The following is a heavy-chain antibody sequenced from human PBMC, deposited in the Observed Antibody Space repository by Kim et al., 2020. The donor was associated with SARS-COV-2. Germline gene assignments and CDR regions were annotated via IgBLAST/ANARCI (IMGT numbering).Heavy chain of an antibody. V-gene: IGHV3-21*01. D-gene: IGHD2-21*01. Sequence: GGSLRLSCAASGFTFSSYGMNRVRQTPGKGLEWVSSISSGSNYIHYADSVKGRFTISRDNAKNSLYLQMNSLRAEDTAVYYCARGLKLLWGQGTLVTVST. CDR3: ARGLKLL. CDR2: ISSGSNYI. J-gene: IGHJ4*02. CDR1: GFTFSSYG.